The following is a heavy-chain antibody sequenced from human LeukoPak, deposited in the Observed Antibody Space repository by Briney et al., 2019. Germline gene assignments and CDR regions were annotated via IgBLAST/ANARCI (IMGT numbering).Heavy chain of an antibody. V-gene: IGHV4-39*07. J-gene: IGHJ1*01. CDR2: LYYRGSA. CDR1: GGSISSDSYY. Sequence: SETLSLTCIVSGGSISSDSYYWAWIRQPPGKGLQWIGSLYYRGSAYYGPSLKGRVTISVDRSKNQFSLKLSSVTAADTAVYYCARGGCSGGSCYGTEYFQHWGQGTLVTVSS. D-gene: IGHD2-15*01. CDR3: ARGGCSGGSCYGTEYFQH.